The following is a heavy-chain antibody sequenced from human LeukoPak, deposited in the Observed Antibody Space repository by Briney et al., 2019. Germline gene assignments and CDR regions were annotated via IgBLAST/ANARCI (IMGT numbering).Heavy chain of an antibody. V-gene: IGHV3-30*19. CDR3: ARDSLPYDSSTFDY. CDR2: ISYDENKT. D-gene: IGHD3-22*01. Sequence: GGSLRLSCAASGFTFSNYGMHWVRQAPGKGLEWVAFISYDENKTYYADSVKGRFTISRDNSKNTLYLQMNSLRAEDTAVYYCARDSLPYDSSTFDYWGQGTLVTVSS. J-gene: IGHJ4*02. CDR1: GFTFSNYG.